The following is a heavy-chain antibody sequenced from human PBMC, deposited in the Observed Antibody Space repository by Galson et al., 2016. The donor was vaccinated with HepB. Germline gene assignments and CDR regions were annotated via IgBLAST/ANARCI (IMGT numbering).Heavy chain of an antibody. CDR3: ATALWVGSVAGSAFDI. CDR1: GFTVTSNY. J-gene: IGHJ3*02. D-gene: IGHD3-16*01. CDR2: FYSGGFP. Sequence: LRLSCAASGFTVTSNYMAWVRQAPGKGLDCISVFYSGGFPYHADSVKGRFTISRDTSKNTLYLQMNSLTAEDTAIYYCATALWVGSVAGSAFDIWGQGTMVTVSS. V-gene: IGHV3-53*01.